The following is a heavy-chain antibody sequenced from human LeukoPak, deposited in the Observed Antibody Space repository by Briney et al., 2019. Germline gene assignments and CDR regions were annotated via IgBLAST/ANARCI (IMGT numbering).Heavy chain of an antibody. Sequence: ASVKVSCKASGGTFSSYTISWVRQAPGQGLEWMGGIIPIFGTANYAQKFQGRVTITADESTSTAYMELSSLRSEDTAVYYCAKVLPITMIVVVITTFGAFDIWGQGTMVTVSS. CDR2: IIPIFGTA. V-gene: IGHV1-69*13. CDR1: GGTFSSYT. J-gene: IGHJ3*02. CDR3: AKVLPITMIVVVITTFGAFDI. D-gene: IGHD3-22*01.